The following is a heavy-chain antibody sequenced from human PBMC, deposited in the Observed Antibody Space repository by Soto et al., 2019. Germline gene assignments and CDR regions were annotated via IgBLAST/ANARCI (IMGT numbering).Heavy chain of an antibody. CDR3: AREWSTSGDLDY. D-gene: IGHD3-10*01. J-gene: IGHJ4*02. V-gene: IGHV3-30-3*01. CDR1: GFTFSSHS. CDR2: ISYDGSIK. Sequence: QVQLVESGGGVVQPGRSLRLSCAASGFTFSSHSIQWVRQASGKGLEWVAVISYDGSIKYYADSVKGRFTISRDNSKNTAYLQMNSLRAEDTAVFYCAREWSTSGDLDYWGQGTLVIVSS.